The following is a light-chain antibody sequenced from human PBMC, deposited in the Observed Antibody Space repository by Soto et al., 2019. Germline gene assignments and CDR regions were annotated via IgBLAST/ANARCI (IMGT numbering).Light chain of an antibody. CDR1: QSISSSY. CDR2: GAS. Sequence: EIVLTQSPGTLPLSPGERATLSCRASQSISSSYLAWYQQKPGQAPRLLIYGASRRATGIPDRFSGSGSGTDFTLTISRLEPEDFAVYYCQQFGSSPWTFGQGTKVDIK. V-gene: IGKV3-20*01. CDR3: QQFGSSPWT. J-gene: IGKJ1*01.